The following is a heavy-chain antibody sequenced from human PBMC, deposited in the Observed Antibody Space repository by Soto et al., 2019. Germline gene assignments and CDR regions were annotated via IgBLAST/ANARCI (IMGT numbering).Heavy chain of an antibody. V-gene: IGHV3-7*01. Sequence: PGGSLRLSCAASGFTFSSYWMSWVRQAPGKGLEWVANIKQDGSEKYYVDSVKGRFTISRDNAKNSLYLQMNSLRAEDTAVYYCARARLLSAAGLNWFDPWGQGTLVTVSS. CDR1: GFTFSSYW. J-gene: IGHJ5*02. CDR3: ARARLLSAAGLNWFDP. CDR2: IKQDGSEK. D-gene: IGHD6-13*01.